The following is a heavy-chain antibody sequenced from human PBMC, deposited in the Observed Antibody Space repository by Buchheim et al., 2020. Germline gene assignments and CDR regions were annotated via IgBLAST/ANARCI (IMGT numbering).Heavy chain of an antibody. Sequence: EVQLLESGGGLVQPGGSLRLSCAASGFTFSSYAMSWVRQAPGKGLEWVSAISGSGGSTYYADSVQGRFTISRDNYKHPLYLQMNSLRAEDTAVYYCAKQPYSSGWYGYNWFDPWGQGTL. CDR1: GFTFSSYA. D-gene: IGHD6-19*01. CDR3: AKQPYSSGWYGYNWFDP. J-gene: IGHJ5*02. V-gene: IGHV3-23*01. CDR2: ISGSGGST.